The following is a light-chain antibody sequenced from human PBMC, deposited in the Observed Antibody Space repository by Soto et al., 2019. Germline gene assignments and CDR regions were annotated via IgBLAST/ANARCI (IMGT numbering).Light chain of an antibody. J-gene: IGLJ1*01. CDR1: SSNIGNND. CDR2: ANN. V-gene: IGLV1-51*02. Sequence: QSVLTQPPSVSAAPGQKVTISCSGSSSNIGNNDVSWYQQLPGTSPKLLIYANNKRPSGIPDRFSGSKSGTSATLGITGLQTGDESDYYSETWDSSLNINWLFGPGTKVTVL. CDR3: ETWDSSLNINWL.